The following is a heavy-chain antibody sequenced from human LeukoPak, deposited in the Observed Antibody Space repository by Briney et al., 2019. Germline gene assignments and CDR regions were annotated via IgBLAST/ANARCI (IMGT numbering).Heavy chain of an antibody. D-gene: IGHD6-6*01. CDR3: ASGYARIAARSSFDY. Sequence: SVKVSCKASGGTFSSYAISWVRQAPGQGLEWMGGIIPIFGTANYAQKFQGRVTITADESTSTAYMELSSLRSEDTAVYYCASGYARIAARSSFDYWGQGTLVTVSS. CDR1: GGTFSSYA. J-gene: IGHJ4*02. V-gene: IGHV1-69*01. CDR2: IIPIFGTA.